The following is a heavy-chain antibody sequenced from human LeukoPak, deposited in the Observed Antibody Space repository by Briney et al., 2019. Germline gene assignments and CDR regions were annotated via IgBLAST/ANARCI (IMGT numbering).Heavy chain of an antibody. CDR1: GFTFSSYA. CDR3: AKRGSREYDY. CDR2: ISSSGST. D-gene: IGHD2/OR15-2a*01. Sequence: TGGSLRLSCAASGFTFSSYAMSWVRQAPGKGLEWVSAISSSGSTYYADSVKGRFTISRDISKNTLYLQMNSLRSEDTAVYYCAKRGSREYDYWGQGALVTVSS. V-gene: IGHV3-23*01. J-gene: IGHJ4*02.